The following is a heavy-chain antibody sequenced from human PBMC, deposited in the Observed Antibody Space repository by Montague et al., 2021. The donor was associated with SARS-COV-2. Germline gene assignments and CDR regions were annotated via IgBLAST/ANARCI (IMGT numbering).Heavy chain of an antibody. J-gene: IGHJ4*01. D-gene: IGHD2-15*01. CDR1: GASMSGYH. V-gene: IGHV4-4*07. Sequence: SETLSLTCTVSGASMSGYHWSWIRQPAGKALEWIGRIYSNGDTNYNPSLKSRLTMSVDTSKRQFSLKMTSVSAADTAIYYCARGIEYSSQPLDYWGRGTLVTVSS. CDR2: IYSNGDT. CDR3: ARGIEYSSQPLDY.